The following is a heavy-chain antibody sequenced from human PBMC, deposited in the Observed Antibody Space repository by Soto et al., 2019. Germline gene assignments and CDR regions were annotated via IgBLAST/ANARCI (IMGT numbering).Heavy chain of an antibody. D-gene: IGHD3-3*02. CDR1: GSSINSSGYY. CDR2: MFYGVST. V-gene: IGHV4-39*01. CDR3: ARLPSRHLVDY. Sequence: SETLSLTCTVSGSSINSSGYYWGWIRQPPGKGLEWIGSMFYGVSTYYNPSLKSRVTVSVDTSKNQFSLNLRSVTAADTAVYYCARLPSRHLVDYWGQGTLVTISS. J-gene: IGHJ4*02.